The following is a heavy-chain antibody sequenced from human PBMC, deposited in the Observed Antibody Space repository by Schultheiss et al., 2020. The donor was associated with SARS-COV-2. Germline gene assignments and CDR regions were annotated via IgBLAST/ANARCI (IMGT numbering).Heavy chain of an antibody. J-gene: IGHJ4*02. CDR3: ARESNDYVWGGGLYY. D-gene: IGHD3-16*01. Sequence: GSLRLSCEVSGDSIGSYYWTWIRQPPGKGLEWIGYIYYSGHTIYNPSLRRPVTISVDTSTNQFALKLNSVSAADTAVYFCARESNDYVWGGGLYYWGQGTLVTVSS. CDR2: IYYSGHT. V-gene: IGHV4-59*12. CDR1: GDSIGSYY.